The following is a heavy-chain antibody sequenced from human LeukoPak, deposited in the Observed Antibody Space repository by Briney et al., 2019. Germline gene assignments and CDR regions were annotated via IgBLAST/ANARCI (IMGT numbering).Heavy chain of an antibody. D-gene: IGHD4-17*01. J-gene: IGHJ2*01. CDR2: IYYSGST. CDR1: GGSISSYY. V-gene: IGHV4-59*08. CDR3: ARHSDYGDYWYFDL. Sequence: SETLSLTCTVSGGSISSYYWSWIRQPPGKGLEWIGYIYYSGSTNYNPSLKSRVTISVDTSKNQFSLRLSSATAADTALYYCARHSDYGDYWYFDLWGRGTLVTVSS.